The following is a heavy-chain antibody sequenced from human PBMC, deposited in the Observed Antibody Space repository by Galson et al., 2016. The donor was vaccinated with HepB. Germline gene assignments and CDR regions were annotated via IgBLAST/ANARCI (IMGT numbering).Heavy chain of an antibody. CDR3: ARQLVTDGYPFDI. V-gene: IGHV3-33*01. J-gene: IGHJ1*01. D-gene: IGHD5-24*01. CDR2: IWFDGSNE. CDR1: GISFSKSA. Sequence: LRLSCAASGISFSKSAMHWVRQAPGKGLEWVAVIWFDGSNENYGDSVKGRFTISRDNSKDTLYLQINSLRPEDTATYFCARQLVTDGYPFDIWGQGTLVAVSP.